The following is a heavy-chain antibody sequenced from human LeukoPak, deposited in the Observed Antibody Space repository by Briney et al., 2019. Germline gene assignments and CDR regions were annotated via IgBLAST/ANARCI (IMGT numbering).Heavy chain of an antibody. CDR2: FTHLETT. V-gene: IGHV4-34*01. CDR3: ARGNRRLGYYGSGSRLPYDS. D-gene: IGHD3-10*01. J-gene: IGHJ5*02. CDR1: GFTFSSYA. Sequence: GSLRLSCAASGFTFSSYAMSWVRQPPGKGLEWLGEFTHLETTNYNPSLKSRVTVSVDTSKNQFSLRLSSVTAADTALYFCARGNRRLGYYGSGSRLPYDSWGQGTLVTVSS.